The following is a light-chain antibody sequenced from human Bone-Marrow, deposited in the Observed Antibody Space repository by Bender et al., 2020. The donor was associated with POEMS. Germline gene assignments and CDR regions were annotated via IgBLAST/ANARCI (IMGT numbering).Light chain of an antibody. CDR2: EVS. CDR1: SSDIGTYNF. J-gene: IGLJ2*01. Sequence: QSALTQPPSASGSPGQSVTISCTGTSSDIGTYNFVSWYQQHPGKAPKLMIYEVSNRPSGVSNRFSGSKSGNTASLTISGLQPEDEADYYCASYKNTGLAFGGGTKVTVL. CDR3: ASYKNTGLA. V-gene: IGLV2-14*01.